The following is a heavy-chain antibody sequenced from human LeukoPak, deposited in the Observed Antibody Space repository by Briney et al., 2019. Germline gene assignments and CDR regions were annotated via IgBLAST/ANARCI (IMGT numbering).Heavy chain of an antibody. CDR2: VSAYNGNT. D-gene: IGHD3-22*01. CDR1: GYTFTSYG. CDR3: ARIGGGYYDSTGYPYYFDY. Sequence: GASVKVSCKASGYTFTSYGIDWVRQAPGQGLEWMGWVSAYNGNTNYAQKLQGRVTMTTDTSTSTAYMELRSLRSDDTAIYYCARIGGGYYDSTGYPYYFDYWGQGTLVTVSS. J-gene: IGHJ4*02. V-gene: IGHV1-18*01.